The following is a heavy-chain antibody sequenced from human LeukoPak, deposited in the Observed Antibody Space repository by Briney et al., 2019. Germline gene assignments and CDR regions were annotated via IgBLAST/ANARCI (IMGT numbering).Heavy chain of an antibody. V-gene: IGHV3-23*01. J-gene: IGHJ6*03. CDR3: ARGGDFWSGYSRGYYMDV. CDR1: GFTFSSYA. D-gene: IGHD3-3*01. Sequence: GGSLRLSCAASGFTFSSYAMSWVRQAPGKGLEWVSAFSGSGGSTYYADSVKGRFTISRDNSKNTLYLQMNSLRAEDTAVYYCARGGDFWSGYSRGYYMDVWGKGTTVTVSS. CDR2: FSGSGGST.